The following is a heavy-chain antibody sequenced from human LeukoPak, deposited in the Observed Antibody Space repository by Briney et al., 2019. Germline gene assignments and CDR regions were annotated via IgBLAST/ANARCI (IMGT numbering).Heavy chain of an antibody. CDR3: ASGSGYDWDAFDI. D-gene: IGHD5-12*01. CDR2: INAGNGNT. V-gene: IGHV1-3*01. J-gene: IGHJ3*02. Sequence: ASVKVSCKASGYTFTSYAMHWVRQAPGQRLEWMGWINAGNGNTKYSQKFQGRVTITRDTSASTAYMELSSLRSEDRAVYYCASGSGYDWDAFDIWGQGTMVTVSS. CDR1: GYTFTSYA.